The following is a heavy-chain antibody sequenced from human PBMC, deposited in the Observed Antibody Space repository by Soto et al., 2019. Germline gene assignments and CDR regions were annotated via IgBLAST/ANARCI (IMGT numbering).Heavy chain of an antibody. Sequence: EVQLVESGGGLVKPGGSLRLSCAASGFTFSSYSMNWVRQAPGKGLEWVSSISSSSSYIYYADSGKGRFTISRDNAKNSLYLQMNSLRAEDKAEYDFARDQPGYSYGCGFGYWGQGTLVTVSS. V-gene: IGHV3-21*01. D-gene: IGHD5-18*01. CDR2: ISSSSSYI. CDR1: GFTFSSYS. J-gene: IGHJ4*02. CDR3: ARDQPGYSYGCGFGY.